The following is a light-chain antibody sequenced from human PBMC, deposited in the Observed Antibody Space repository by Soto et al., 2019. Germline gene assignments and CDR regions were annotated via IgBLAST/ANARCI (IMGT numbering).Light chain of an antibody. J-gene: IGKJ4*01. V-gene: IGKV3-11*01. CDR1: QSVSSY. Sequence: EIVLTQSPATLSLSPGERAALSCRASQSVSSYLAWYQQKPGQAPRLLIYDASNRATGIPARFSGSGSGTDFTLPISSLEPEDFAVYFCQQRRYWPLTFGGGTKVEIK. CDR2: DAS. CDR3: QQRRYWPLT.